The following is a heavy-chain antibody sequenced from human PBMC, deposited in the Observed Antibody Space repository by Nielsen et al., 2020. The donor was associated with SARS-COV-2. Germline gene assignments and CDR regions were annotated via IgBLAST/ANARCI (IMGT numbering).Heavy chain of an antibody. J-gene: IGHJ6*02. Sequence: SETLSLTCTVSGGSISSYYWSWIRQPPGKGLEWIGYIYYSESTNYNPSLKSRVTISVDTSKNQFSLKLSSVTAADTAVYYCASHSNPEYYYYYYGMDVWGQGTTVTVSS. D-gene: IGHD4-11*01. CDR1: GGSISSYY. CDR3: ASHSNPEYYYYYYGMDV. V-gene: IGHV4-59*08. CDR2: IYYSEST.